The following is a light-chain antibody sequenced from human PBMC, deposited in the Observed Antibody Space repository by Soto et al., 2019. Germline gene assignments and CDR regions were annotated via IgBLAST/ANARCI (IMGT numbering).Light chain of an antibody. CDR3: QQYYSTPYS. J-gene: IGKJ2*01. CDR2: WAS. V-gene: IGKV4-1*01. CDR1: QSLLYSSNNKNH. Sequence: DIVMTQSPESLAVSLGERATINCKSSQSLLYSSNNKNHLAWYQQKPGQPPKLLIHWASTRESGVPDRFSGSGSGTDFTLTISSLQAEDVAVYYCQQYYSTPYSFGQGTKLEIK.